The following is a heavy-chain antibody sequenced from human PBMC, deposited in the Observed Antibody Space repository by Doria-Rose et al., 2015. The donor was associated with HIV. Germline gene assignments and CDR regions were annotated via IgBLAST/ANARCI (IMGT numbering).Heavy chain of an antibody. CDR1: GESFSGYY. CDR3: ARGLLRGGWNDVDYYYGMDV. CDR2: INHSGST. Sequence: QVQLQQWGAGLVKPSETLSLTCAVFGESFSGYYWSWIRQPPAKGLEWIGEINHSGSTTYITCIKSRVSISLDPAKNLFSLKLSSVTAADTAVYYCARGLLRGGWNDVDYYYGMDVWGQGTTVTVSS. V-gene: IGHV4-34*01. J-gene: IGHJ6*02. D-gene: IGHD1-1*01.